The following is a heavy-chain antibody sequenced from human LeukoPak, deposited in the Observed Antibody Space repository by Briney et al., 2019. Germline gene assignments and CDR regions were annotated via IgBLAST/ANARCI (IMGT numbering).Heavy chain of an antibody. CDR3: AADPCGGDCYFDY. CDR2: IVVGSGNT. V-gene: IGHV1-58*01. D-gene: IGHD2-21*02. Sequence: TSVKVSCKASGFNLTSSAVQWVRQPRGQRLELIGWIVVGSGNTNRAQKFQQRVTITRDMSTSTVYMQMNSLRSEDTAVYYCAADPCGGDCYFDYWGQGTLVTVSS. J-gene: IGHJ4*02. CDR1: GFNLTSSA.